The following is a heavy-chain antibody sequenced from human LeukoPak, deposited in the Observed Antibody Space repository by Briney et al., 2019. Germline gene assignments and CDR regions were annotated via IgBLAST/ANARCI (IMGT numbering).Heavy chain of an antibody. J-gene: IGHJ4*02. CDR1: GGSISSGGYY. CDR2: IYYSGST. V-gene: IGHV4-31*03. D-gene: IGHD3-3*01. CDR3: ARGAHYDFWSGYYQYYFDY. Sequence: SETLSLTCTVSGGSISSGGYYWSWIRQHPGKGLEWIVYIYYSGSTYYNPSLKSRVTISVDTSKNQFSLKLSSVTAADTAVYYCARGAHYDFWSGYYQYYFDYWGQGTLVTVSS.